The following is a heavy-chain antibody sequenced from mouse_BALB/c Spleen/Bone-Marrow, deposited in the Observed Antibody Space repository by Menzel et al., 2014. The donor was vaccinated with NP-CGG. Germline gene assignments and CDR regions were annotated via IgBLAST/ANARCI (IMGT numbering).Heavy chain of an antibody. CDR2: INPSTGYT. CDR1: GYTFTSYW. D-gene: IGHD2-2*01. Sequence: VQGVESGAELAKPGASVKMSCKAPGYTFTSYWMHWVKQRPGQGLEWIGYINPSTGYTEYNQKFKDKATLTADKSSSTAYMQLGSLTSEDSAVYYCARGVRGYDGFAYWGQGTLVTVSA. CDR3: ARGVRGYDGFAY. J-gene: IGHJ3*01. V-gene: IGHV1-7*01.